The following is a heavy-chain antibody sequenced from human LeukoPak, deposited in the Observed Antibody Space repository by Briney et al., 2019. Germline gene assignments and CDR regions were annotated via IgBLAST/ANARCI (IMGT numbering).Heavy chain of an antibody. D-gene: IGHD5-24*01. J-gene: IGHJ4*02. CDR3: ARAEWGYRTNYFDY. V-gene: IGHV1-2*02. Sequence: ASVKVSCKASGYTFTGYYMHWVRQAPGQGLEWMGWINPNSGGTNYAQKFQGRVTMTRDTSISTAYMELSRLRSDDTAVYYCARAEWGYRTNYFDYWGQGTLVTVSS. CDR2: INPNSGGT. CDR1: GYTFTGYY.